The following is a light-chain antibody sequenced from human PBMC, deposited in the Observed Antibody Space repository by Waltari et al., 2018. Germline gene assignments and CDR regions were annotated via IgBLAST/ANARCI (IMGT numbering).Light chain of an antibody. Sequence: DIQMTQSPSSVSASVGDRVSITCRSSQVLNSWLAWYQQKPGKAPNLLISAASILQSGVPPRFSGAGSGRDFTLTISSLQPEDFATYYCQQADSFPFTFGPGTKVDIK. CDR2: AAS. CDR1: QVLNSW. CDR3: QQADSFPFT. V-gene: IGKV1D-12*01. J-gene: IGKJ3*01.